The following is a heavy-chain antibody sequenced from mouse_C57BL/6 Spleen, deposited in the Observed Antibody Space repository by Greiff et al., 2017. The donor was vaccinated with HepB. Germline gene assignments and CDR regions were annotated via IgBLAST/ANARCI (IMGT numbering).Heavy chain of an antibody. CDR3: AIYYEYDYAIDY. D-gene: IGHD2-4*01. Sequence: VQLQQSGPELVKPGASVKISCKASGYSFTGYYMNWVKQSPEKSLEWIGEINPSTGGTTYNQKFKAKATLTVDKSSSTAYMQLKSLTSEDSAVYYFAIYYEYDYAIDYWGQGTSVTVSS. V-gene: IGHV1-42*01. CDR1: GYSFTGYY. J-gene: IGHJ4*01. CDR2: INPSTGGT.